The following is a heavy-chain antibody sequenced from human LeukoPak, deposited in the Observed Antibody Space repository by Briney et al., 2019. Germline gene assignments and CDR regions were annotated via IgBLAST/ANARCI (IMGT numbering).Heavy chain of an antibody. D-gene: IGHD3-22*01. CDR3: ARMYRDDSSGYPT. CDR2: IKQDGSEK. J-gene: IGHJ5*02. CDR1: GFTFSSYW. Sequence: GGSLRLSCAASGFTFSSYWMSWVRQAPGNGLEWVANIKQDGSEKYYVDSVKGRFTISRDNSKNTLFLQMNSLRAEDTAVYYCARMYRDDSSGYPTWGQGTLVTVSS. V-gene: IGHV3-7*03.